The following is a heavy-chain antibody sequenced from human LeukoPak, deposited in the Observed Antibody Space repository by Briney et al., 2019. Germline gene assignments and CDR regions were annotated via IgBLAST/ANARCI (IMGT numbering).Heavy chain of an antibody. V-gene: IGHV4-59*01. CDR2: IYYSEST. D-gene: IGHD3-9*01. Sequence: SETLSLTCTVSGGSISSYYWSWIRQPPGKGLEWIGYIYYSESTNYNPSLKSRVTISVDTSKNQFSLKLSSVTAADTAVYYCARANYDILTGSPYYFDYWGQGTLVTVSS. J-gene: IGHJ4*02. CDR3: ARANYDILTGSPYYFDY. CDR1: GGSISSYY.